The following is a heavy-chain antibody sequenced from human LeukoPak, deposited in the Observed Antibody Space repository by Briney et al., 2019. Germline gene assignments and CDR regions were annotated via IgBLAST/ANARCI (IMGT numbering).Heavy chain of an antibody. Sequence: PSETLSLTCTVSGDSISGSNYHWGWIRQPPGKGLEWLGTVHHTGRAFYNPSLRSRTTVSVDTSKNQFSLKLTSVAAADTAVYYCAREPGAWGQGTLVTVSS. CDR2: VHHTGRA. CDR1: GDSISGSNYH. CDR3: AREPGA. J-gene: IGHJ5*02. V-gene: IGHV4-39*07.